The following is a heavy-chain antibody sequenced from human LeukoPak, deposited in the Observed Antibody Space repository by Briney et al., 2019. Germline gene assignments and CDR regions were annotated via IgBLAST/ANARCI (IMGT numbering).Heavy chain of an antibody. J-gene: IGHJ6*03. CDR2: IYYSGST. Sequence: SETLSLTCTVSGGSISSSSHYWGWIRQPPGKGLEWIGSIYYSGSTYYNPSLKSRVTISVDTSKNQFSLKLSSVTAADTAVYYCARCMVRGVIHYYYYMDVWGKGTTVTVSS. CDR1: GGSISSSSHY. D-gene: IGHD3-10*01. CDR3: ARCMVRGVIHYYYYMDV. V-gene: IGHV4-39*07.